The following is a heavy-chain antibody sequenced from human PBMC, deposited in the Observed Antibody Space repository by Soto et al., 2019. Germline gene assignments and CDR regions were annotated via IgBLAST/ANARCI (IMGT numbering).Heavy chain of an antibody. J-gene: IGHJ5*01. D-gene: IGHD3-10*01. CDR3: AHSYGFGESDS. Sequence: QITLKESGPTLVKPTQTLTLTCHFSGFTRTTSGVGVGWIRQPPGKALEWLALVYWDDDKRYSPALKSRLTITKDTSRNQVVLTLTNLDPVDTATSFWAHSYGFGESDSCGQGTLVTVSS. V-gene: IGHV2-5*02. CDR2: VYWDDDK. CDR1: GFTRTTSGVG.